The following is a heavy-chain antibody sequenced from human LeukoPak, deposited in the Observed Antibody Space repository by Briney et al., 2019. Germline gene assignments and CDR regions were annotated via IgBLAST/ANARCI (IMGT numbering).Heavy chain of an antibody. CDR3: ARVIGGGIPN. D-gene: IGHD3-16*01. CDR1: GGSFSGYY. J-gene: IGHJ4*02. Sequence: PSETLSLTCAVYGGSFSGYYWNWIREPPGKGLVWIGEINHSGSTNYNPFLKSRVTISVDTSKNQFSLKLTSVTAADTAVYYCARVIGGGIPNWGQGTLVTVSS. V-gene: IGHV4-34*01. CDR2: INHSGST.